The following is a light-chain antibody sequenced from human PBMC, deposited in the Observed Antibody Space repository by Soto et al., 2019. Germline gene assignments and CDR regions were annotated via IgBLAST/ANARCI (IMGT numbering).Light chain of an antibody. V-gene: IGKV1-12*02. CDR1: QDISTW. J-gene: IGKJ5*01. CDR2: PTS. CDR3: QQANSFPYT. Sequence: DIQLTQSPSSVSASVGDRVTIACRASQDISTWLDWYQQKPGKAPNLMISPTSSLQGGVPTRFSGRGSGTDFTLTISSLQPEDFATYYCQQANSFPYTFGQGTRLEI.